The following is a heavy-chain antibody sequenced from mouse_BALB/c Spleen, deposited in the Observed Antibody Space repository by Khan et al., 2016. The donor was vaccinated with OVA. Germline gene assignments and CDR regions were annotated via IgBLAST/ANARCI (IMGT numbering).Heavy chain of an antibody. V-gene: IGHV1-77*01. CDR2: IYPGSDST. D-gene: IGHD4-1*01. CDR1: GYTFTDYV. Sequence: VQLQESGPELVKPGASVKMSCKASGYTFTDYVMNWVKQRNGQGLEWIGQIYPGSDSTYYNEKFKGKATLTADRSSSTAYMQLSNLTSEDSAVYFCARAVWDVFAYWGQGTLFTVSA. CDR3: ARAVWDVFAY. J-gene: IGHJ3*01.